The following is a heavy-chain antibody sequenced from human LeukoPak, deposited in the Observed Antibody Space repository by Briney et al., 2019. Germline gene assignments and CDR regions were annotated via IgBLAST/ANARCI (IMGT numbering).Heavy chain of an antibody. CDR1: GGSISGFY. CDR3: AREYGDLDY. CDR2: IYPSGGT. Sequence: KPSGTLSLTCIVSGGSISGFYWSWIRQPAGKGLEWIGRIYPSGGTNYNPSLKSRVTMSTDTSKNQFSLKLRSVTAADTAVYYCAREYGDLDYWGQGTLVTVSS. V-gene: IGHV4-4*07. D-gene: IGHD4-17*01. J-gene: IGHJ4*02.